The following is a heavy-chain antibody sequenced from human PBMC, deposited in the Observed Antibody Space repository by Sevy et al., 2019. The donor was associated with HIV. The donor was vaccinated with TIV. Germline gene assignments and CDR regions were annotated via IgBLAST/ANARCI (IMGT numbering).Heavy chain of an antibody. Sequence: GGSLRLSCVASGFTVSSNYMSWVRQAPGKGLEWVSVIYSGGTTYYADSVKGRFTISRDNSKNTLYLQLNSLRAEDTAVYYCAGIPGYSSGWYFDYWGQGTLVTVSS. V-gene: IGHV3-53*01. CDR2: IYSGGTT. J-gene: IGHJ4*02. CDR1: GFTVSSNY. D-gene: IGHD6-19*01. CDR3: AGIPGYSSGWYFDY.